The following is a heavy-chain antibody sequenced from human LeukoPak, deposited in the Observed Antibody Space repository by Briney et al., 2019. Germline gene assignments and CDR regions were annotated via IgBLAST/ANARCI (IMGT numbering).Heavy chain of an antibody. CDR3: AKLGITGTHCAFDI. CDR2: ISWNSGSI. Sequence: GGSLRLSCAASGFTFDDYAMHWVRQAPGQGLEWVSGISWNSGSIGYADSVKGRFTISRDNAKNSLYLQMNSLRAEDTALYYCAKLGITGTHCAFDIWGQGTMVTVSS. D-gene: IGHD1-20*01. J-gene: IGHJ3*02. V-gene: IGHV3-9*01. CDR1: GFTFDDYA.